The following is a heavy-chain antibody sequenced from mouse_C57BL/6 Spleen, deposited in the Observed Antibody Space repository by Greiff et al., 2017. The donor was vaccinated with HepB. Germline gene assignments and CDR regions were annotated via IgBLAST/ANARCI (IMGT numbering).Heavy chain of an antibody. CDR3: ARADYGSPLDY. CDR1: GYSITSGYY. V-gene: IGHV3-6*01. CDR2: ISYDGSN. D-gene: IGHD1-1*01. Sequence: EESGPGLVKPSQSLSLTCSVTGYSITSGYYWNWIRQFPGNKLEWMGYISYDGSNNYNPSLKNRISITRDTSKNQFFLKLNSVTTEDTATYYCARADYGSPLDYWGQGTTLTVSS. J-gene: IGHJ2*01.